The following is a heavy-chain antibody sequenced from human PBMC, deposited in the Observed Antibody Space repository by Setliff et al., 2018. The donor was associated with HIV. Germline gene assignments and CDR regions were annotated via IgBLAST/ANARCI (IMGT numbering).Heavy chain of an antibody. CDR2: INPNTGGT. Sequence: ASVKVSCKASGYTFSDYYIHWVRQAPGQGFEWMGGINPNTGGTKFAQKFQGRVTMTRDTSISTAYMELRRLRSDDTAVYYCASQFGAYDSSGYEHDAFNIWGQGTMVTVSS. CDR3: ASQFGAYDSSGYEHDAFNI. CDR1: GYTFSDYY. V-gene: IGHV1-2*02. J-gene: IGHJ3*02. D-gene: IGHD3-22*01.